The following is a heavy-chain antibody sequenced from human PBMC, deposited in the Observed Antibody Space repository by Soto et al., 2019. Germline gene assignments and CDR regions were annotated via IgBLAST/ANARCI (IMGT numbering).Heavy chain of an antibody. CDR3: ARRYGGNFNY. V-gene: IGHV4-59*01. CDR1: GGSISSYY. CDR2: IYYSGST. Sequence: QVQLQESGPGLVKPSETLSLTCTVSGGSISSYYWSWIRQPPGKGLEWIGYIYYSGSTNYNPSLKTRLTILVYTAKNQSCLTLGSVTAADTAVYYCARRYGGNFNYWGQGTLVTVSS. J-gene: IGHJ4*02. D-gene: IGHD3-16*01.